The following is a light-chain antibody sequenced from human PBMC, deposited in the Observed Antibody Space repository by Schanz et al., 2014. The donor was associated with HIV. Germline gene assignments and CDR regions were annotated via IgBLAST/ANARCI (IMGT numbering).Light chain of an antibody. Sequence: QSVLTQPPSVSAAPGQKVTISCSGSSSNIGNNYVSWYQQFPGTAPKLLIYDNYQRPSGVPDRFSGSKSGTSATLGITGLQIGDEADYYCGTWDSRMSVGFVFGSGTKLTVL. CDR1: SSNIGNNY. J-gene: IGLJ1*01. CDR2: DNY. V-gene: IGLV1-51*01. CDR3: GTWDSRMSVGFV.